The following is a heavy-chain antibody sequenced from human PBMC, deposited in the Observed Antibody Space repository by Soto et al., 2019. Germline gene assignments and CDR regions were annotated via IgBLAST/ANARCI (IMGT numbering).Heavy chain of an antibody. CDR2: INAGNGNT. CDR1: GYTFTSYA. V-gene: IGHV1-3*01. J-gene: IGHJ4*02. CDR3: ARVYSSRYYFDY. Sequence: GASVKVSCKASGYTFTSYAMHWVRQAPGQRLEWMGWINAGNGNTKYSQKFQGRVTITRDTSASTAYMELSSLRSEDTAVYYCARVYSSRYYFDYWGQGTLVTVSS. D-gene: IGHD6-13*01.